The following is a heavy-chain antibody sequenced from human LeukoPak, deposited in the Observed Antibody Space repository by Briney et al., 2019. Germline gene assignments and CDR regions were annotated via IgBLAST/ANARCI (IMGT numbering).Heavy chain of an antibody. J-gene: IGHJ4*02. D-gene: IGHD1-26*01. CDR2: IYHSGST. V-gene: IGHV4-38-2*02. CDR3: ARGSGTYETPPVWFDY. CDR1: GYSISSGYY. Sequence: PSETLSLTCTVSGYSISSGYYWGWIRQPPGKGLEWIGSIYHSGSTYYNPSLKSRVTISVDTSKNQFSLNLRSVTAADTAVYYCARGSGTYETPPVWFDYWGQGTLVTVSS.